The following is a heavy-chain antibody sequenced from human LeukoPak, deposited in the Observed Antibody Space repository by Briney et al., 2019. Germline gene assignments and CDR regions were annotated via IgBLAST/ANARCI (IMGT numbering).Heavy chain of an antibody. Sequence: GGSLRLSCAASGFTFSSYAMHWVRQAPGKGLEWVAVISYDGSNKYYADSVKGRFTISRDNSKNTLYLQMNSLRAEDTAVYYCAKRHSSSWCFDYWGQGTLVTVSS. V-gene: IGHV3-30-3*02. CDR3: AKRHSSSWCFDY. J-gene: IGHJ4*02. D-gene: IGHD6-13*01. CDR1: GFTFSSYA. CDR2: ISYDGSNK.